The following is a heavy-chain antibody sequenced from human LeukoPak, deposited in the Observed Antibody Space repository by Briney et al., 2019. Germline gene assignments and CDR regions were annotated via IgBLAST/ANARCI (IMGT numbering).Heavy chain of an antibody. D-gene: IGHD6-13*01. V-gene: IGHV4-59*08. CDR1: GGSISSYY. Sequence: SETLSLTCTVSGGSISSYYWSWIRQPPGKGLEWMGYIYYSGSTNYNPSLTSRVTISVDTSKNQFSLRLSSVTAADTAVYYCARLSHPVSNSWYFDYWGRGTLVTVSS. CDR2: IYYSGST. J-gene: IGHJ4*02. CDR3: ARLSHPVSNSWYFDY.